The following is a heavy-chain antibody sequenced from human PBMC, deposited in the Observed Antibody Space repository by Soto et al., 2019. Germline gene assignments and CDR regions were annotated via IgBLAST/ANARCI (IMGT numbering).Heavy chain of an antibody. CDR1: CASIRSYH. J-gene: IGHJ5*02. Sequence: SETLSLTCAVSCASIRSYHWSWIRQPAGKGLEWIGRMQHTGNTNYNPPLKSRVTMSVDTSKNQISLKMTSVTAADTAVYFCAKDVSSRRWFDPWGQGILVTVSS. CDR2: MQHTGNT. V-gene: IGHV4-4*07. D-gene: IGHD3-16*01. CDR3: AKDVSSRRWFDP.